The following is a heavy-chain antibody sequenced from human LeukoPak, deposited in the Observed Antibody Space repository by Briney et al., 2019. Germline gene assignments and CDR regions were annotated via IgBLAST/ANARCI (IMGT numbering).Heavy chain of an antibody. CDR3: ARTYSSGWSHYFDF. CDR2: IFPGDSDT. Sequence: GESLKISCKGFGYSFTNYWIGWVRQMPGKGLEWMGIIFPGDSDTRYSPSFQGQVTISADKSINTAYLQWSSLKASDTAIYYCARTYSSGWSHYFDFWGQGALVTVSS. V-gene: IGHV5-51*01. J-gene: IGHJ4*02. D-gene: IGHD6-13*01. CDR1: GYSFTNYW.